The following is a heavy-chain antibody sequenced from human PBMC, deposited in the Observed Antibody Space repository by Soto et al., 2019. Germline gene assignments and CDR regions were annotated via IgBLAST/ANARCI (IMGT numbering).Heavy chain of an antibody. J-gene: IGHJ4*02. CDR2: VFYSGSD. CDR3: ARGRGYGYGIDY. Sequence: QVQLQESGPGLVKPSETLSLTCTVSGGSVSSGNHYWSWIRQPPGKELEFIAYVFYSGSDNYNPSLKSRFTASIGTSKNQFSLNLRSVTAADTAVYYCARGRGYGYGIDYWGQGALVTVSS. V-gene: IGHV4-61*01. D-gene: IGHD5-18*01. CDR1: GGSVSSGNHY.